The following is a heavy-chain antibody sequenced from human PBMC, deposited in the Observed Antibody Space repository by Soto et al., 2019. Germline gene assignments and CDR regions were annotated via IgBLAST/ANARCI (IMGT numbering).Heavy chain of an antibody. CDR2: IYHSGST. J-gene: IGHJ5*02. D-gene: IGHD2-2*01. Sequence: SETLSPTCAVSGGSISSSNWWSWVRQPPGKGLEWIGEIYHSGSTNYNPSLKSRVTISVDKSKNQFSLKLSSVTAADTAVYYCARGLYIVVVPAAMGPWFDPWGQGTLVTVSS. CDR1: GGSISSSNW. V-gene: IGHV4-4*02. CDR3: ARGLYIVVVPAAMGPWFDP.